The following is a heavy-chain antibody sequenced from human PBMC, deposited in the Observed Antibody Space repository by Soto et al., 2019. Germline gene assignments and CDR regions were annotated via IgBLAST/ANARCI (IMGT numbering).Heavy chain of an antibody. J-gene: IGHJ4*02. CDR1: GGSISTRSSY. V-gene: IGHV4-39*01. D-gene: IGHD6-19*01. CDR2: IYYSGST. CDR3: ARHTAEYSSGWHVRIFDY. Sequence: PSETLSLTCTVSGGSISTRSSYWGWIRQPPGKALEWIASIYYSGSTYYNPSLKSRVTIAVDTSKNQFSLKLSSVTAADTAVYYCARHTAEYSSGWHVRIFDYWGQGTLVTVSS.